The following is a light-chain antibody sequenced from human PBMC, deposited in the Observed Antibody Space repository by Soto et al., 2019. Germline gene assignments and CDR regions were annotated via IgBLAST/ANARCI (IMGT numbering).Light chain of an antibody. CDR1: QSVSNN. CDR3: QQHSHWPPWT. J-gene: IGKJ1*01. V-gene: IGKV3D-15*01. CDR2: GAS. Sequence: EIVMTQSPATLSVSPGERVTLSCRASQSVSNNLAWYQHKPGQAPSLLIYGASTRATGIPARFSGSGSGTDFTLTISNLEPEDFAVYYCQQHSHWPPWTFGQGTRVEIQ.